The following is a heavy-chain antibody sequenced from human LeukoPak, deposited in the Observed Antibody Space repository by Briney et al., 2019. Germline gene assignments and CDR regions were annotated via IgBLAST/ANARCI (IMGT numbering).Heavy chain of an antibody. V-gene: IGHV3-23*01. CDR3: AGCAQVGSTSCSFDY. CDR1: GFTFSSTA. Sequence: GGSLRLSCAASGFTFSSTAMSWVRQAPGKGLEWVSAISGSGVSTYYADSVKGRVTISRDNSKNTLYLQMNSLRAEDTAVYYCAGCAQVGSTSCSFDYWGQGTLVTVSS. CDR2: ISGSGVST. D-gene: IGHD2-2*01. J-gene: IGHJ4*02.